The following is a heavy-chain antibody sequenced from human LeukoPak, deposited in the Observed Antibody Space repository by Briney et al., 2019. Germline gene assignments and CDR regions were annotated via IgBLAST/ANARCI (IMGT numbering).Heavy chain of an antibody. Sequence: GASVKVSCKASGYTFSNFGFSWVRQAPGQGLEWMGGIIPIFGTANYAQKFQGRVTITTDESTSTAYMELSSLRSEDTAVYCCARGCSAGLRYFDWLLRPGDAFDIWGQGTMVTVSS. D-gene: IGHD3-9*01. CDR2: IIPIFGTA. CDR3: ARGCSAGLRYFDWLLRPGDAFDI. J-gene: IGHJ3*02. V-gene: IGHV1-69*05. CDR1: GYTFSNFG.